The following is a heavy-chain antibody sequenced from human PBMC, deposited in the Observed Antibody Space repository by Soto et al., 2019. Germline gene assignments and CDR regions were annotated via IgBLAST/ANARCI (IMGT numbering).Heavy chain of an antibody. Sequence: QVPLVQSGAEVKKPGASVKVSCKASGYTFSNYGISWVRQAPGQGPEWMGWISGYNGNTKYAQSLQGRVTMTTDTSTSIAYMELRSLRSDDMAVYYCARGGSSWSAEYYQHWGQGTLVIVSS. CDR2: ISGYNGNT. V-gene: IGHV1-18*03. CDR1: GYTFSNYG. D-gene: IGHD6-13*01. J-gene: IGHJ1*01. CDR3: ARGGSSWSAEYYQH.